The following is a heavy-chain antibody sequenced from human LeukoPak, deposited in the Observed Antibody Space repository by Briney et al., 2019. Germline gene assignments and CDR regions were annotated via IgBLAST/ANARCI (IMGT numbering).Heavy chain of an antibody. CDR2: IYYSGST. V-gene: IGHV4-59*01. J-gene: IGHJ4*02. Sequence: SETLSLTCTVSGGSISSYYWSWIRQPPGKGLEWIGYIYYSGSTNYNPSLKSRVTISVDTSKNQFSLKLSSVTAADTAVYYCARVHGNWNFPPGFYFDYWGQGTLVTVSS. D-gene: IGHD1-7*01. CDR1: GGSISSYY. CDR3: ARVHGNWNFPPGFYFDY.